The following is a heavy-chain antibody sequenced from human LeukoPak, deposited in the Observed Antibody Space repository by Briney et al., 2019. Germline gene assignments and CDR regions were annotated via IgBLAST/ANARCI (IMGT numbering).Heavy chain of an antibody. J-gene: IGHJ4*02. Sequence: SETLSLTCAVYGGSFSSYYWSWIRQPPGKGLEWIGYIYYSGSTNYNPSLKSRVTISVDTSKNQFSLKLSSVTAADTAVYYCARQPHPPLHGYFDYWGQGTLVTVSS. CDR1: GGSFSSYY. CDR3: ARQPHPPLHGYFDY. V-gene: IGHV4-59*01. CDR2: IYYSGST.